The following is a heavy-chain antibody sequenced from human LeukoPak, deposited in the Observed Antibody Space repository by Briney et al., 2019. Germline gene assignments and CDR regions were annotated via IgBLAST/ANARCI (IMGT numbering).Heavy chain of an antibody. D-gene: IGHD5-24*01. J-gene: IGHJ4*02. CDR3: TRAPPRGDGYNLY. V-gene: IGHV1-69*04. CDR2: IIPIFGIA. Sequence: SSVKVSCKASGGTFSSYAISCVRQAPGQGLEWMGRIIPIFGIANYAQKCQGGVTITADKSTSTAYMELSSLRSEDTAVYYCTRAPPRGDGYNLYWGQGTLVTVSS. CDR1: GGTFSSYA.